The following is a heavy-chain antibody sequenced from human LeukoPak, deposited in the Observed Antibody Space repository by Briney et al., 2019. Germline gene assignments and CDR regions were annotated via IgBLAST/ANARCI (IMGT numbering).Heavy chain of an antibody. CDR2: ISSSSSYK. D-gene: IGHD3-22*01. V-gene: IGHV3-21*01. Sequence: PGGSLRLSCAASGFTFSSYSMNWVRQAPGEGLEWVSSISSSSSYKYYADSVKGRFTISRDNSKNTLFLQMNSLRAEDTSVYHCAKGLSSGYSGSDYWGQGTLVTVSS. J-gene: IGHJ4*02. CDR1: GFTFSSYS. CDR3: AKGLSSGYSGSDY.